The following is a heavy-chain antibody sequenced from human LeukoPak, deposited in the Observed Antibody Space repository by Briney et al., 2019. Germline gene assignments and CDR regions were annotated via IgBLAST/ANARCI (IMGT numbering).Heavy chain of an antibody. CDR1: GFSFGDYA. J-gene: IGHJ4*02. CDR3: TRSSRSGGYCYIGGFDN. CDR2: IRSKAYSGTT. Sequence: PGGSLRLSCTVSGFSFGDYAMSWFRQAPGKGLEWVGFIRSKAYSGTTEYAASVKGRFTISRDDSKSIAYLQMNSLKTEDTAIYCCTRSSRSGGYCYIGGFDNWGQGTLVTVSS. D-gene: IGHD2-15*01. V-gene: IGHV3-49*03.